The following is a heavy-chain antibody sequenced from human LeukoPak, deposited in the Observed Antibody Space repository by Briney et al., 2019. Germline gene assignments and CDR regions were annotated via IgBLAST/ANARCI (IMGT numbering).Heavy chain of an antibody. D-gene: IGHD2-15*01. J-gene: IGHJ1*01. Sequence: ASVKVSCKASGYTFTDYYMHWVRQAPGQGLEWMGWINPNSGGTNYAQKFQGRVTMTRDTSISTAYMELSRLRSDDTAVYYCARSSRLKRYCSGGSCYSAEYFQHWGQGTLVTVSS. CDR3: ARSSRLKRYCSGGSCYSAEYFQH. V-gene: IGHV1-2*02. CDR1: GYTFTDYY. CDR2: INPNSGGT.